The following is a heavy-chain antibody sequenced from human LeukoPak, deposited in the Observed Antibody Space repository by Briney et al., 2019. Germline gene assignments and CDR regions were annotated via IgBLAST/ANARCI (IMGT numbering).Heavy chain of an antibody. Sequence: GASVKVSCKAPGGTFSSYAISWVRQAPGQGLEWMGGIIPIFGTANYAQKFQGRVTITADKSTSTAYMELSSLRSEDTAVYYCARLGTPPSYWYFDLWGRGTLVTVSS. D-gene: IGHD2-15*01. CDR2: IIPIFGTA. V-gene: IGHV1-69*06. CDR1: GGTFSSYA. J-gene: IGHJ2*01. CDR3: ARLGTPPSYWYFDL.